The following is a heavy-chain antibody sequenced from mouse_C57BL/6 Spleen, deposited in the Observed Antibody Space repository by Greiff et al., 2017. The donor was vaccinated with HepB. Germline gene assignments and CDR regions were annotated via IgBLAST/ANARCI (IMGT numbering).Heavy chain of an antibody. D-gene: IGHD2-4*01. V-gene: IGHV7-3*01. CDR3: ARFYYDYDVLDY. CDR1: GFTFTDYY. Sequence: EVKLVESGGGLVQPGGSLSLSCAASGFTFTDYYMSWVRQPPGKALEWLGFIRHKANGSTTEYSASVKGRFTISRDNSQSILYLQMNALRAEDSATYYSARFYYDYDVLDYWGQGTTLTVSS. J-gene: IGHJ2*01. CDR2: IRHKANGSTT.